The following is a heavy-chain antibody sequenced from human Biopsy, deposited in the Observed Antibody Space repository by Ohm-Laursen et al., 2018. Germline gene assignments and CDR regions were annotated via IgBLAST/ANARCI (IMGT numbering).Heavy chain of an antibody. D-gene: IGHD3-22*01. Sequence: GTLSLTCTVSGDFISSYYWSRIRQPPGKGLQWIGYVYYTGSTDYNPSLQSQVTISVDTSKNHFSLRLRSVTPADTAIYYCARGRGYYSDRTVPGYFDLWGRGTLVTVSS. CDR3: ARGRGYYSDRTVPGYFDL. CDR2: VYYTGST. CDR1: GDFISSYY. J-gene: IGHJ2*01. V-gene: IGHV4-59*01.